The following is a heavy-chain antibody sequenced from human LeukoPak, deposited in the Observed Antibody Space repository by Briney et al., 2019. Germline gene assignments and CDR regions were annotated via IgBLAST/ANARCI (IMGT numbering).Heavy chain of an antibody. CDR3: ARGLRSLSYYMDV. V-gene: IGHV4-34*01. CDR1: GGSFSGHY. D-gene: IGHD3-10*01. J-gene: IGHJ6*03. CDR2: INHSGST. Sequence: SETLSLTCAVYGGSFSGHYWSWIRQPPGKGLEWIGEINHSGSTNYNPSLKSRVTISVDTSKNQFSLKLSSVTAADTAVYYCARGLRSLSYYMDVWGKGATVTVSS.